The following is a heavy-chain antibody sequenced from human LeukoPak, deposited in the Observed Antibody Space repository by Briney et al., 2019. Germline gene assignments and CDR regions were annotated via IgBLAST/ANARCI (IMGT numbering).Heavy chain of an antibody. D-gene: IGHD6-19*01. CDR3: ATSGGSGWSRDINWFDP. CDR1: GFSFRKYW. CDR2: IQQDGSET. J-gene: IGHJ5*02. Sequence: PGGSLRLSCAASGFSFRKYWMSWVRQAPGKGLEWVANIQQDGSETYYVDSVKGPFTISRDNAKNSLYLQMNSLRADDTAVYYCATSGGSGWSRDINWFDPWGQGTLVTVSS. V-gene: IGHV3-7*01.